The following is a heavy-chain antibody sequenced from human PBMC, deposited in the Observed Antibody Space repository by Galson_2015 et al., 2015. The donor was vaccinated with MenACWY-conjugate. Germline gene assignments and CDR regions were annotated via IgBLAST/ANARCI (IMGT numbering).Heavy chain of an antibody. CDR3: DGLFMGFCTNRSCFGWFDP. V-gene: IGHV4-4*02. J-gene: IGHJ5*02. CDR2: IFNSGST. D-gene: IGHD2-8*01. Sequence: SETLSLTCAVSGGSISSSNWWSWVRQPPGKGLEWIGEIFNSGSTNYIPSLTSRVSISVDKSKNQFSLKLSSVTAADTAVYYCDGLFMGFCTNRSCFGWFDPWGQGTPVSVSS. CDR1: GGSISSSNW.